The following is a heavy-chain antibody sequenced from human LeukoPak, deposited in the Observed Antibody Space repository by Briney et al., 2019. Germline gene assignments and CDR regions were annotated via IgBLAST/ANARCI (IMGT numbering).Heavy chain of an antibody. V-gene: IGHV3-30-3*01. J-gene: IGHJ4*02. D-gene: IGHD6-19*01. CDR3: ARDQPGASGEFDD. CDR2: ISYDGSNK. CDR1: GFTFSRYD. Sequence: GRSLRLSCAASGFTFSRYDMNWVRQAPGKGLEWVAVISYDGSNKYYADSVKGRFTISRDNSKNTLYLQMNSLRAEDTAVYYCARDQPGASGEFDDWGQGTLVTVSS.